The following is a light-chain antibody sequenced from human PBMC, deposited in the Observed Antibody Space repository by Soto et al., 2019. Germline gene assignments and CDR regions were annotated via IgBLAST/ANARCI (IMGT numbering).Light chain of an antibody. CDR1: QSVSSY. Sequence: EIVLTQSPATLSLSPGERATLSCRASQSVSSYLAWYQQKPGQAPRLLIYDASNRATGIPARFSGSGSGTDFDLTISILEREDFAFYYWQQRCNCRPFTFGGGTTVEIK. CDR3: QQRCNCRPFT. V-gene: IGKV3-11*01. J-gene: IGKJ4*01. CDR2: DAS.